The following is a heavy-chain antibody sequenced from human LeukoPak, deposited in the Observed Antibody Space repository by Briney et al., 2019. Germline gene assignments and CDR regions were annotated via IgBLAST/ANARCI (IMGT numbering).Heavy chain of an antibody. Sequence: SETLSLTCAVSGYSISSGYYWGWIRQPRGKELEWIGSIYHSGSTYYNPSLKSRVTISVDTSKNQFSLKLSSVTAADTAVYYCARLPPPRASAFDIWGQGTMVTVSS. D-gene: IGHD1-26*01. CDR2: IYHSGST. V-gene: IGHV4-38-2*01. J-gene: IGHJ3*02. CDR1: GYSISSGYY. CDR3: ARLPPPRASAFDI.